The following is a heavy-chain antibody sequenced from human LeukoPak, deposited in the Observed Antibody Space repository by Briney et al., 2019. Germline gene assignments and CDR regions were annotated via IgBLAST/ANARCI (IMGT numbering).Heavy chain of an antibody. CDR3: ARLKSGIFGVVITGWFDP. CDR2: IYPGDSDT. Sequence: GKSLKISCKGSGYSFTSYWIGWVRQMPGKGLEWMGIIYPGDSDTRYSPSFQGQVTISADKSISTAYLQWSSLKASDTAMYYCARLKSGIFGVVITGWFDPWGQGTLVTVSS. D-gene: IGHD3-3*01. V-gene: IGHV5-51*01. J-gene: IGHJ5*02. CDR1: GYSFTSYW.